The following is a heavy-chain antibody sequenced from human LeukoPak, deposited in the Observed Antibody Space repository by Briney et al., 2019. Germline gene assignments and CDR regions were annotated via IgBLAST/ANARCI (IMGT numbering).Heavy chain of an antibody. CDR1: GYTFIIYH. V-gene: IGHV1-46*01. CDR2: INPSGGST. CDR3: ARDGQEYDTGFFDY. D-gene: IGHD1-1*01. J-gene: IGHJ4*02. Sequence: ASVKVSCKASGYTFIIYHIHWVRQAPGQGLGWMGIINPSGGSTSYAQKFQGRVTMTRDTSTSTVYVELSSLRSEDTAVYYCARDGQEYDTGFFDYWGQGTLVTVSA.